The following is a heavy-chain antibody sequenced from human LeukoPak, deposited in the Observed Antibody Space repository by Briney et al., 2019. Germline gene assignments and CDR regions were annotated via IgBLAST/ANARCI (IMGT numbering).Heavy chain of an antibody. CDR3: ARQYYDFWSGYLHYFDY. V-gene: IGHV4-38-2*01. D-gene: IGHD3-3*01. Sequence: PSETLSLTCAVSGYSISSGYYWGWIRQPPGKGLEWNGSIYHSGSTYHNPSLKSRVTISVDTSKNQFSLKLSSVTAADTAVYYCARQYYDFWSGYLHYFDYWGQGTLVTVSS. J-gene: IGHJ4*02. CDR2: IYHSGST. CDR1: GYSISSGYY.